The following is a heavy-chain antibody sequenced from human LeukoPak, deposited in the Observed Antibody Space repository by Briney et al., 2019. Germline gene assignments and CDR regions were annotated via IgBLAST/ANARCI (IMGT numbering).Heavy chain of an antibody. V-gene: IGHV1-18*04. CDR1: GYTFTSYY. CDR3: ARDHSSSGQLFDY. J-gene: IGHJ4*02. D-gene: IGHD6-13*01. Sequence: ASVKVSCKASGYTFTSYYMHWVRQAPGQGLEWMGWISAYNGNTNYAQKLQGRLTLTTDTSTSTAYMELRSLRSDDTAVYYCARDHSSSGQLFDYWGQGTLVTVSS. CDR2: ISAYNGNT.